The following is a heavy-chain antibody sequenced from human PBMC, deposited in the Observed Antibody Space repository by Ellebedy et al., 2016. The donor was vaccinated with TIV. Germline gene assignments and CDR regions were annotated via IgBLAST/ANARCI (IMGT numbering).Heavy chain of an antibody. Sequence: GESLKISXAASGFTFSSYAMSWVRQAPGKGLEWVSVISGSGGSTYYADFVKGRFTISRDNSKNTLYLQMNSLRAEDTAVYYCATDTGPHEQLVRAFYYYGMDVWGQGTTVTVSS. J-gene: IGHJ6*02. V-gene: IGHV3-23*01. CDR2: ISGSGGST. CDR3: ATDTGPHEQLVRAFYYYGMDV. D-gene: IGHD6-6*01. CDR1: GFTFSSYA.